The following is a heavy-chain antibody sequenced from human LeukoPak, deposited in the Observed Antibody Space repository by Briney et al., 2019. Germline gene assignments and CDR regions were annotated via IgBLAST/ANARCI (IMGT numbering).Heavy chain of an antibody. CDR3: ARQGMGFDY. CDR1: GGSISSYY. D-gene: IGHD6-13*01. V-gene: IGHV4-4*09. J-gene: IGHJ4*02. Sequence: PSETLSLTCTVSGGSISSYYWSWLRQPPGKGLEWIGYVYTSGSTNYNPSLKSRVTISVDTSKTQFSLKLSSVTAADTAVYYCARQGMGFDYWGQGTLVTVSS. CDR2: VYTSGST.